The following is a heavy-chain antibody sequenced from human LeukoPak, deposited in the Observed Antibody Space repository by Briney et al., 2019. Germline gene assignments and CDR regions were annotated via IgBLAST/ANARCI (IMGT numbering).Heavy chain of an antibody. V-gene: IGHV3-53*01. CDR2: IFSSGDT. D-gene: IGHD1-26*01. CDR1: GFAVGSNY. J-gene: IGHJ4*02. CDR3: ARVLVGTTNYFAY. Sequence: PGGSLRLSCAASGFAVGSNYMSWVRQAPGRGLEWVSIIFSSGDTYYADSVKGRFTISRDNSKNTLYLQMNSLRAEDTAVFYCARVLVGTTNYFAYWGQGTLVTVSS.